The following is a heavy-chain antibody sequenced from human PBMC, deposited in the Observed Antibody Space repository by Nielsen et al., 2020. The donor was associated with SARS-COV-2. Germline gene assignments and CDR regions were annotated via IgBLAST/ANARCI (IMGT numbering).Heavy chain of an antibody. Sequence: GESLKISCAASGFTFSSYGMHWVRQAPGKGLEWVAVISYDGSNKYYADSVKGRFTISRDNSKNTLYLQMNSLRAEDTAVYYCARGGIQLWNPIQFDYWGQGTLVTVSS. D-gene: IGHD5-18*01. CDR1: GFTFSSYG. J-gene: IGHJ4*02. CDR2: ISYDGSNK. V-gene: IGHV3-33*05. CDR3: ARGGIQLWNPIQFDY.